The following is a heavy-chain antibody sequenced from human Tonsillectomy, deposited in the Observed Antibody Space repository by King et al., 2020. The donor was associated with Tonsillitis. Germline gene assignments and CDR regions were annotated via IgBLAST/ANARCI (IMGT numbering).Heavy chain of an antibody. CDR1: GGSISSSSYY. CDR2: IYYSGST. V-gene: IGHV4-39*01. Sequence: LQLQESGPGLVKPSETLSLTCTVSGGSISSSSYYWGWIRQPPGKGLEWIGSIYYSGSTYYNPSLKSRVTISVDTSKNQFSLKLSSVTAADTAVYYCASINPVTINFDYWGQGTLVTVSS. J-gene: IGHJ4*02. D-gene: IGHD4-11*01. CDR3: ASINPVTINFDY.